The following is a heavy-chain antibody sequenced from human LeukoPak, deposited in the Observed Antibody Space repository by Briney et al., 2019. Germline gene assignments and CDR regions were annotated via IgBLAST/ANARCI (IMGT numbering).Heavy chain of an antibody. J-gene: IGHJ6*02. CDR1: GGSISSGDYY. Sequence: SETPSLTCTVSGGSISSGDYYWSWIRQPPGKGLEWIGYIYYSGSTYYNPSLKSRVTISVDTSKNQFSLKLSSVTAADTAVYYCATQDPPPSYYYYYGMDVWGQGTTVTVSS. CDR3: ATQDPPPSYYYYYGMDV. CDR2: IYYSGST. V-gene: IGHV4-30-4*01.